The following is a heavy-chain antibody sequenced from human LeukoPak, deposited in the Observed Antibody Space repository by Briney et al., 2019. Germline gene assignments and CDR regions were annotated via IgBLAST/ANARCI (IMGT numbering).Heavy chain of an antibody. D-gene: IGHD3-3*01. V-gene: IGHV1-24*01. J-gene: IGHJ6*02. CDR2: FDPEHGET. CDR1: GYTLTVLS. CDR3: ATDPHPITYDSWNYYYYGLDV. Sequence: ASVKVSCKVSGYTLTVLSIHWVRQAPGKGLEWMGGFDPEHGETIYAQNFQGRVTMTEDTSTDTAYVELSSLTSEDTAVYFCATDPHPITYDSWNYYYYGLDVWGQGTTVTVSS.